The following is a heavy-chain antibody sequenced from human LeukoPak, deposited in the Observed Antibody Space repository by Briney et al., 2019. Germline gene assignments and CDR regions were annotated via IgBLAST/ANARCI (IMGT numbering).Heavy chain of an antibody. Sequence: ASVKVSCKVSGYTHTELSMHWVRQAPGKGLEWMGGFDPEDGETIYAQKFQGRVTMTEDTSTDTAYMELSSLRSEDTAVYYCANLFGVVIRTDYWGQGTLVTVSS. CDR3: ANLFGVVIRTDY. J-gene: IGHJ4*02. D-gene: IGHD3-3*01. V-gene: IGHV1-24*01. CDR1: GYTHTELS. CDR2: FDPEDGET.